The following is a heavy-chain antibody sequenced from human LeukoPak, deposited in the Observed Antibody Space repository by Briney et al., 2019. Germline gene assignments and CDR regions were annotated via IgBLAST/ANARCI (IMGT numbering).Heavy chain of an antibody. J-gene: IGHJ4*02. CDR2: ISAYNGNT. CDR1: GYTFTGYY. Sequence: ASVKVSCKASGYTFTGYYMHWVRQAPGQVLAWMGWISAYNGNTNYAQKLQGRVTMTTDTSTSTAYMELRSLRSDDTAVYYCARDNYYHDSSRTFDYWGQGTLVTVSS. D-gene: IGHD3-22*01. V-gene: IGHV1-18*04. CDR3: ARDNYYHDSSRTFDY.